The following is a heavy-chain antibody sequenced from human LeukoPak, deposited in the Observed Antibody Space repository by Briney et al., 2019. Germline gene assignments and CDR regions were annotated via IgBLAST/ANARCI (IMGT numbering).Heavy chain of an antibody. J-gene: IGHJ6*03. D-gene: IGHD1-26*01. V-gene: IGHV3-23*01. CDR2: I. Sequence: PGGSLRLSCAASGFTFSSYAMSWVRQAPGKGLEWVSAIKGRFTISRDNSKNTLYLQMNSLRAEDTAVYYCAKDQHSGSYLYYMDVWAKGPRSPSP. CDR3: AKDQHSGSYLYYMDV. CDR1: GFTFSSYA.